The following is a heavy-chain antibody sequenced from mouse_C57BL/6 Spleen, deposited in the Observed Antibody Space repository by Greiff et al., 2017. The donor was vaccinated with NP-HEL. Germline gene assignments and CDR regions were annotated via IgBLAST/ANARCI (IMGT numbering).Heavy chain of an antibody. V-gene: IGHV1-42*01. Sequence: EVQLVESGPELVKPGASVKISCKASGYSFTGYYMNWVKQSPEKSLEWIGEINPSTGGTTYNQKFKAKATLTVDKSSSTAYMQLKSLTSEDSAVYYCARRYYGSSYDGYFDVWGTGTTVTVSS. CDR1: GYSFTGYY. CDR2: INPSTGGT. J-gene: IGHJ1*03. CDR3: ARRYYGSSYDGYFDV. D-gene: IGHD1-1*01.